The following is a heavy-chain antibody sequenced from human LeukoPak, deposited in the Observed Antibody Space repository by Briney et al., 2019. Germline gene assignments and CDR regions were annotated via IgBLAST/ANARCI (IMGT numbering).Heavy chain of an antibody. V-gene: IGHV1-8*01. CDR3: AREGLDY. Sequence: ASVKVSCKASGYTFTNYDINWVRQATAQGLEWMGYKNPNSGNSAYAHKFLGRVTITTDASITTAYIELSGLRSEDTALYYCAREGLDYWGQGTLVTVSS. J-gene: IGHJ4*02. CDR2: KNPNSGNS. CDR1: GYTFTNYD.